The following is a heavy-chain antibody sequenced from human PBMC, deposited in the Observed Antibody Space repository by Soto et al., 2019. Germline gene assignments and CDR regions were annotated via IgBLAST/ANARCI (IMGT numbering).Heavy chain of an antibody. D-gene: IGHD2-15*01. CDR3: ARHVVVVVVAATPTLSDY. CDR2: IYYCGSP. Sequence: LSLTGAVSGGSISGSSYYWGCILQPPGKGLEWIGGIYYCGSPYYYPSLKSRVTISVDTSKKQFSLKLSSVTAAETAVYYCARHVVVVVVAATPTLSDYWGQGTLVIVSS. CDR1: GGSISGSSYY. V-gene: IGHV4-39*01. J-gene: IGHJ4*02.